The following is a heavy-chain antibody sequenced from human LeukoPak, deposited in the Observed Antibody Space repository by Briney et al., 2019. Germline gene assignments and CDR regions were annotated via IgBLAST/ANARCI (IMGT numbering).Heavy chain of an antibody. D-gene: IGHD5-24*01. CDR2: ISTSTGDT. CDR1: GYIFTTYN. CDR3: ARSHNVYFDY. V-gene: IGHV1-18*04. J-gene: IGHJ4*02. Sequence: ASVKVSCKPSGYIFTTYNLHWVRQAPGQWLEWMGWISTSTGDTDYARNLRGRVTMSTDASTGTAYMELRRLRSDDTAVYYCARSHNVYFDYWGQGTLLTV.